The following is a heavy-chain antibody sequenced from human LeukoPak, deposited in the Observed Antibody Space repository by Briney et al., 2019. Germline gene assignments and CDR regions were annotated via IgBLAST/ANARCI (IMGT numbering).Heavy chain of an antibody. CDR1: GGSISSGGYS. V-gene: IGHV4-30-2*01. D-gene: IGHD1-26*01. J-gene: IGHJ4*02. CDR2: IYHSGST. CDR3: ARGGDSGDYFDY. Sequence: SQTLSLTCAVSGGSISSGGYSWSWIRQPPGKGLEWIGYIYHSGSTYYNPSLKSRVTISVDRSKNQFSLKLSSVTAAGTAVYYCARGGDSGDYFDYWGQGTLVTVSS.